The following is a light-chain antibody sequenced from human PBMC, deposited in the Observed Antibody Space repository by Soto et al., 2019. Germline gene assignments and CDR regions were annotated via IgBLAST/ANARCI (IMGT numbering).Light chain of an antibody. Sequence: QSVLTQPPSVSGAPGQWLTISCTGSSSNIGEGYDVHWYQQFPGTAPKLLIFSDINRPSGVPARFSASKSGSSASLAISGLQAEDEADYYCQSYDSVLSASVFGGGTKVTVL. J-gene: IGLJ3*02. CDR3: QSYDSVLSASV. CDR1: SSNIGEGYD. CDR2: SDI. V-gene: IGLV1-40*01.